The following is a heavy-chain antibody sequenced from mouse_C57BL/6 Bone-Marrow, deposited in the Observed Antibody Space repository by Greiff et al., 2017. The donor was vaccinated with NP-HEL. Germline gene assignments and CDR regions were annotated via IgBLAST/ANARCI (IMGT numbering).Heavy chain of an antibody. CDR2: IYPRSGNT. V-gene: IGHV1-81*01. Sequence: QVQLQQSGAELARPGASVKLSCKASGYTFTSYGISWVKQRTGQGLEWIGEIYPRSGNTYYNEKFKGKATLTADKSSSTAYMQFSSLTSEDSAIYYCAREAYYFDYWGQGTTLTVSS. J-gene: IGHJ2*01. CDR1: GYTFTSYG. D-gene: IGHD3-2*02. CDR3: AREAYYFDY.